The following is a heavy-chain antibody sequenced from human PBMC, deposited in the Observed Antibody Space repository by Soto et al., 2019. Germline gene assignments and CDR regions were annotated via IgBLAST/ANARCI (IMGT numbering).Heavy chain of an antibody. D-gene: IGHD2-2*01. CDR2: LSGSGGST. V-gene: IGHV3-23*01. Sequence: GGSLRLSCAASRFNFSNYAMTWVRQAPGKGLEWVSTLSGSGGSTYYADSVKGRFTISRDNSKNTLYLQMNSLRAEDTAVYYCAKYSQFCSSTSCPSETFYIWGQGTMVTVSS. CDR1: RFNFSNYA. CDR3: AKYSQFCSSTSCPSETFYI. J-gene: IGHJ3*02.